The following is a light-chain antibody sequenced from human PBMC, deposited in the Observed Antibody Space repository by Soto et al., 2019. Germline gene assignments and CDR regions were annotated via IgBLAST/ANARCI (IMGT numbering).Light chain of an antibody. J-gene: IGLJ1*01. CDR3: SSYAVTNIFV. CDR2: EVN. Sequence: QSVLTQPPSVSAAPGQRVSISCSGGSSNIGKNSVSWYQQLPATAPKLLIYEVNKRPSGVPDRFSGSKSGSTASLTVSGLQAEDEAEYYCSSYAVTNIFVFGTGTKLTVL. CDR1: SSNIGKNS. V-gene: IGLV2-8*01.